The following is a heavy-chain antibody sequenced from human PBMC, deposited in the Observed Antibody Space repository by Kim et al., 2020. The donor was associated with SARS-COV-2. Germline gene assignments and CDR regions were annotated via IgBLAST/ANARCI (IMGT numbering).Heavy chain of an antibody. CDR1: GFTFSRYS. V-gene: IGHV3-48*04. CDR3: ARDNWSDY. D-gene: IGHD3-3*01. CDR2: ISPDSSTI. J-gene: IGHJ4*02. Sequence: GGSLRLSCAASGFTFSRYSMIWVRQAPGKGLEWISYISPDSSTIYYADSVKGRFTISRDNAKNSLYLQMNSLRVKDTAVYFCARDNWSDYWGQGTLVTVSS.